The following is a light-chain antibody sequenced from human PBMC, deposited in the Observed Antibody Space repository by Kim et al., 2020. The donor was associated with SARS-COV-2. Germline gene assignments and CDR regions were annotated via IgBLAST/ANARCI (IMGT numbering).Light chain of an antibody. CDR2: WAS. J-gene: IGKJ1*01. CDR3: QQYYSTHRT. CDR1: QSVLYSSNNKNY. V-gene: IGKV4-1*01. Sequence: DIVMTQYPDSLAVSLGERATINCKSSQSVLYSSNNKNYLAWYQQKPGQPPKLLIYWASTRESGVPDRFSGSGSGTDFTLTISSLQAEDVAVYYCQQYYSTHRTFGQGTKVDIK.